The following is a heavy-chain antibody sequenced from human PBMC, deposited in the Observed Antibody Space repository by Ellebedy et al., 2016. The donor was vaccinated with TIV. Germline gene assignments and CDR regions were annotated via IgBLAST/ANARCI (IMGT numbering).Heavy chain of an antibody. V-gene: IGHV1-18*01. CDR3: ARGEWNY. CDR2: ISGYNGNT. J-gene: IGHJ4*02. Sequence: AASVKVSCKATGYTFSNYYINWVRQAPGQGLEWMGWISGYNGNTNYAPKLQGRVTMTTDTSTNTAYMDLRSLRSDDTAVYYCARGEWNYWGQGTLVTVSP. CDR1: GYTFSNYY. D-gene: IGHD2-8*01.